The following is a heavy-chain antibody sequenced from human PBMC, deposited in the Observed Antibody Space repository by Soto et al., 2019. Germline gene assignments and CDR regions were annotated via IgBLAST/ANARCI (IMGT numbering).Heavy chain of an antibody. Sequence: SETLSLTCAVSGGSISSGGYSWSWIRQPPGKGLEWIGYIYHSGSTYYNPSLKSRVTISVDRSKNQFSLKLSSVTAADTAVYYCAREDRYGDYVYWGQGTLVAVSS. CDR1: GGSISSGGYS. J-gene: IGHJ4*02. CDR3: AREDRYGDYVY. V-gene: IGHV4-30-2*01. D-gene: IGHD4-17*01. CDR2: IYHSGST.